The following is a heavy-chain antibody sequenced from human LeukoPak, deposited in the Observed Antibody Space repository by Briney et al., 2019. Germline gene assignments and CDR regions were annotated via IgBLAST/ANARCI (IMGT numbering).Heavy chain of an antibody. CDR2: ISYDGSNK. V-gene: IGHV3-30*03. Sequence: GGSLRLSCAASGFTFSSYGMHWVRQAPGKGLEWVAVISYDGSNKYYADSVKGRFTISRDNSKNTLYLQMNSLRAEDTAVYYCAREVYDFWRKGFYFDYWGQGTLVTVSS. CDR1: GFTFSSYG. CDR3: AREVYDFWRKGFYFDY. J-gene: IGHJ4*02. D-gene: IGHD3-3*01.